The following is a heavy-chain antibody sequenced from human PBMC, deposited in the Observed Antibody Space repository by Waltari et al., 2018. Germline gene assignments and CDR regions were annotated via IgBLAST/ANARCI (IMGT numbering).Heavy chain of an antibody. CDR2: INHSGST. D-gene: IGHD3-9*01. J-gene: IGHJ4*02. Sequence: QVQLQQWGAGLLKPSETLSLTCAVYGGSFSGYYWSWIRQPPGMGLEWIGEINHSGSTNYNPSLKSRVTISVDTSKNQFSLKLSSVTAADTAVYYCARVSRYYDILTGYYRAFDYWGQGTLVTVSS. V-gene: IGHV4-34*01. CDR3: ARVSRYYDILTGYYRAFDY. CDR1: GGSFSGYY.